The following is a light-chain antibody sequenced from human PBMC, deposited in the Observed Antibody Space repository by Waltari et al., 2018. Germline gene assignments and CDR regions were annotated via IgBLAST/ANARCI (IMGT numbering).Light chain of an antibody. Sequence: DIQMTQSPSSVSASVGDRVTITCQASQDIRNHVNWYQQKPGKPPKLLIYEAANLQSEVPSRFSGIQSGTDFTFTIRSLQPEDIATYYCLQYDNVPPTLGAGTKVDIK. CDR1: QDIRNH. J-gene: IGKJ4*01. V-gene: IGKV1-33*01. CDR2: EAA. CDR3: LQYDNVPPT.